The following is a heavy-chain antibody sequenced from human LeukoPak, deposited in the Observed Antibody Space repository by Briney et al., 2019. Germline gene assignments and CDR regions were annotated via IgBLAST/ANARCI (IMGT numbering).Heavy chain of an antibody. J-gene: IGHJ4*02. CDR1: GYTFTSYD. V-gene: IGHV1-8*01. CDR2: MNPNSGNT. CDR3: ARSQYYYGSGSYYRPPSY. D-gene: IGHD3-10*01. Sequence: ASVKVSCKASGYTFTSYDINWVRQATGQGLEWMGRMNPNSGNTGYAQKFQGRVTMTRNTSISTAYMELSSLRSEDTAVYYCARSQYYYGSGSYYRPPSYWGQGTLVTVSS.